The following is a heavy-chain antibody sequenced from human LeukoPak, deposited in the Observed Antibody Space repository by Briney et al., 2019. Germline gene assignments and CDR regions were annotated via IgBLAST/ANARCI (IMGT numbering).Heavy chain of an antibody. D-gene: IGHD3-3*01. V-gene: IGHV4-4*07. CDR3: ARDVDDFWSGPKDAFDI. CDR1: GGSISSYY. CDR2: IYTSGST. Sequence: SETLSLTCTVSGGSISSYYWSWIRQPAGKGLEWIGRIYTSGSTNYNPSLKSRVTMSVDTSKNQFSPKLSSVTAADTAVYYCARDVDDFWSGPKDAFDIWGQGTMVTVSS. J-gene: IGHJ3*02.